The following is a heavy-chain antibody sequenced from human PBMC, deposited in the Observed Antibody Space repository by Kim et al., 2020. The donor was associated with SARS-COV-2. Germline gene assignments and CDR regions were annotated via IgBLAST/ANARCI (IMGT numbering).Heavy chain of an antibody. V-gene: IGHV3-23*03. CDR3: ARGIEAAGSLGS. D-gene: IGHD6-25*01. Sequence: GGSLRLSCGASGFTFSNYGMTWVRQAPGKGLEWVSIIYSGASSIHYADSVKGRFTISRDDSKNTLYLQMNSLRAEDTAVYYCARGIEAAGSLGSWGHGTL. J-gene: IGHJ5*01. CDR2: IYSGASSI. CDR1: GFTFSNYG.